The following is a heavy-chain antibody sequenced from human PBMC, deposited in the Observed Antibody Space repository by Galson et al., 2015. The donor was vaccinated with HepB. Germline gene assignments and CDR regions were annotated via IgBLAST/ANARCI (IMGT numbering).Heavy chain of an antibody. CDR1: GFTFSNYA. CDR2: ISASGRST. J-gene: IGHJ4*02. V-gene: IGHV3-23*01. Sequence: SLRLSCAASGFTFSNYAMNWVRQAPGRGLEWVSTISASGRSTHYADSVEGRFIISRDQSKSTLSLQMNTLRGEDTAIYYCAKDYDSSGYFSGSYWGQGALVTVSS. D-gene: IGHD3-22*01. CDR3: AKDYDSSGYFSGSY.